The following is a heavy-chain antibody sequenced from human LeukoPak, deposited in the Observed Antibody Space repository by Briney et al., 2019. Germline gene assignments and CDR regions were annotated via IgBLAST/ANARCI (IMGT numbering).Heavy chain of an antibody. J-gene: IGHJ6*02. Sequence: SQTLSLTCTVSGGSISSGGYYWSWIRQQPGKGLEWIGYIYYSGSTYYNPSLKSRVTISVDTSKNQFSLKLSSVTAADTAVYYCARGLRYCTNGVCYYYYGMDVWGQGTTVTVSS. CDR2: IYYSGST. CDR3: ARGLRYCTNGVCYYYYGMDV. CDR1: GGSISSGGYY. V-gene: IGHV4-31*03. D-gene: IGHD2-8*01.